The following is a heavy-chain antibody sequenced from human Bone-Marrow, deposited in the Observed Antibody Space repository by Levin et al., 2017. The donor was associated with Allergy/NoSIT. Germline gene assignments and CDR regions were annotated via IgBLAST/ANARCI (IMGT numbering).Heavy chain of an antibody. Sequence: SQTLSLTCAVYGGSFSGYYWGWIRQPPGKGLEWIGEINHSGSTNYNPSLKSRVTISVDTSKNQFSLKLSSVTAADTAVYYCARSLALWRGDWFDPWGQGTLVTVSS. V-gene: IGHV4-34*01. CDR2: INHSGST. CDR3: ARSLALWRGDWFDP. D-gene: IGHD2-21*01. CDR1: GGSFSGYY. J-gene: IGHJ5*02.